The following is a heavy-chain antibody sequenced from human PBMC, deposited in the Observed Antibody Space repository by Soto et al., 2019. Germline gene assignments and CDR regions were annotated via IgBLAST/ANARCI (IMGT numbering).Heavy chain of an antibody. CDR3: ARGAVAAGVPFHY. D-gene: IGHD6-13*01. V-gene: IGHV4-34*01. Sequence: SETLPLTSDVWGGRFSGYYWSWIRQPPGKGLDWIAEINHSGSPNYNPALKSRVTISVDTSNNQFSLKLSSVTAPDTAVYYPARGAVAAGVPFHYWRQGTLVTVPS. CDR1: GGRFSGYY. J-gene: IGHJ4*02. CDR2: INHSGSP.